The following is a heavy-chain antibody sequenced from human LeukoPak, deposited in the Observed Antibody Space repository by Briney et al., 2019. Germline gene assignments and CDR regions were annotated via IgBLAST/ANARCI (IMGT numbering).Heavy chain of an antibody. CDR1: GITFSSYA. V-gene: IGHV3-30-3*01. CDR2: ISYDGSNK. J-gene: IGHJ4*02. D-gene: IGHD3-22*01. CDR3: ARDHDSSGYYYVVY. Sequence: PGGSLRLSCAASGITFSSYAMTWVRQAPGKGLEWVAVISYDGSNKYYADSVKGRFTISRDNSKNTLYLQMNSLRAEDTAVYYCARDHDSSGYYYVVYWGQGTLVTVSS.